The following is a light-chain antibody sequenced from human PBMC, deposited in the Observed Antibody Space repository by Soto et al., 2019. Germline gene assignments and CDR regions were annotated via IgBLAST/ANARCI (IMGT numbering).Light chain of an antibody. V-gene: IGLV2-8*01. Sequence: QSALTHPPSASGSPGQSVTISCTGTSSDVGGYNFVSWYQQHPGKAPKLMIFEVSKRPSGVPDRFSGSKSGNTASLTVSGIRAEDEAEYTFSSLADPAGNNDHYVFGTGTQLTVL. J-gene: IGLJ1*01. CDR3: SSLADPAGNNDHYV. CDR2: EVS. CDR1: SSDVGGYNF.